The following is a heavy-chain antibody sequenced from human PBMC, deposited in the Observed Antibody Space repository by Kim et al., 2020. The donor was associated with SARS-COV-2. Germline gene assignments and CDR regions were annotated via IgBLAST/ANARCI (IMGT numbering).Heavy chain of an antibody. Sequence: GESLKISCKGSGYSFTSYWIGWVRQMPGKGLEWMGIIYPGDSDTRYSPSFQGQVTISADKSISTAYLQWSSLKASDTAMYYCARWRRMTTVGDWFDPWGQGTLVTVSS. CDR1: GYSFTSYW. CDR3: ARWRRMTTVGDWFDP. CDR2: IYPGDSDT. V-gene: IGHV5-51*01. J-gene: IGHJ5*02. D-gene: IGHD4-4*01.